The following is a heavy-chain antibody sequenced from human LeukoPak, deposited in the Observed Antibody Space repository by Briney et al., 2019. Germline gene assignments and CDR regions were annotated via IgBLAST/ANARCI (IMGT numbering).Heavy chain of an antibody. CDR2: INPNSGGT. J-gene: IGHJ6*03. CDR3: ARVTGYCTKGVCYVYYYYYMDV. V-gene: IGHV1-2*02. Sequence: ASVKVSCKASGYTFTGYYMHWVRQAPGQGLEWMGWINPNSGGTNYAQKFQGRVTMTRDTSISTAYMELSRLRSDDTAVYYCARVTGYCTKGVCYVYYYYYMDVWGKGTTVTVSS. CDR1: GYTFTGYY. D-gene: IGHD2-8*01.